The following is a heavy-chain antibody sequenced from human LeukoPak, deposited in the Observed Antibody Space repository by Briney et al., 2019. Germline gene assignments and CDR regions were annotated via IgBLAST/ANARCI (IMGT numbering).Heavy chain of an antibody. D-gene: IGHD1-26*01. CDR3: ATEGTVGSWAGY. CDR2: INPNTGGT. Sequence: ASVTGDPNDSRYTSTDDNINTVRQAPGRGLEWMGWINPNTGGTTYSQKFRGRVSVTRDTSISTVYMELSRLTPGDTAVYYCATEGTVGSWAGYGGQRTVVTVSS. V-gene: IGHV1-2*02. CDR1: RYTSTDDN. J-gene: IGHJ4*02.